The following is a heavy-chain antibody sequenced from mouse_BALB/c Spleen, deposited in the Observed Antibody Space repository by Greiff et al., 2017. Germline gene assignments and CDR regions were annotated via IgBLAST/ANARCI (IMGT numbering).Heavy chain of an antibody. CDR3: ARCPYYEYDVGFGY. D-gene: IGHD2-4*01. V-gene: IGHV1-9*01. CDR1: GYTFSSYW. Sequence: VKLQESGAELMKPGASVKISCKATGYTFSSYWIEWVKQRPGHGLEWIGEILPGSGSTNYNEKFKGKATFTADTSPNTAYMQLSSLTSEDSAVYYCARCPYYEYDVGFGYWGKGTLVTVSA. J-gene: IGHJ3*01. CDR2: ILPGSGST.